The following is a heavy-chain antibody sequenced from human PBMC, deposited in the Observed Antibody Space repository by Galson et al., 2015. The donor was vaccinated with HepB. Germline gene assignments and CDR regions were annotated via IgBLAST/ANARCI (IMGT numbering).Heavy chain of an antibody. CDR2: IYPGDSDT. D-gene: IGHD3-10*01. Sequence: QSGAEVKKPGESLKISCKGSGYSFTSYWIGWVRQMPGKGLEWMGIIYPGDSDTRYSPSFQGQVTISADKSISTAYLQWSSLKASDTAMYYCARSGPMVRGVIITPNNWFDPWGQGTLVTVSS. CDR1: GYSFTSYW. J-gene: IGHJ5*02. CDR3: ARSGPMVRGVIITPNNWFDP. V-gene: IGHV5-51*01.